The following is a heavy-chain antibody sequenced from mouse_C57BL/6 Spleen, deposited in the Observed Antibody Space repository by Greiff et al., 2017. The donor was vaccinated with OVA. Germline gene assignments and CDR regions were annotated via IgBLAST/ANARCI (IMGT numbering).Heavy chain of an antibody. V-gene: IGHV1-69*01. CDR1: GYTFTSYW. J-gene: IGHJ4*01. Sequence: QVQLQQPGAELVMPGASVKLSCKASGYTFTSYWMHWVKQRPGQGLEWIGEIDPSDSYTNYNQKFKGKSTLTVDKSSSTAYMQISSLTSEDSAVYYCARKNDYGDAMDYWGQGTSVTVSS. CDR2: IDPSDSYT. CDR3: ARKNDYGDAMDY. D-gene: IGHD1-1*01.